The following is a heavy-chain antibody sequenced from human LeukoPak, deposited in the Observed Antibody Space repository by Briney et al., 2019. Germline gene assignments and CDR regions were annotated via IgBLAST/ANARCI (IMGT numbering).Heavy chain of an antibody. CDR1: GFTFSTYG. D-gene: IGHD6-13*01. CDR3: AKDMRTTSWYGIDY. J-gene: IGHJ4*02. V-gene: IGHV3-30*18. Sequence: PGRSLRLSCTASGFTFSTYGMPWVRQAPGKGLEWVAVISYDGNNKYYADSMKGRFTISRDNSKNTLYLQMSSLRAEVTAVYYCAKDMRTTSWYGIDYWGQGTLVTVSS. CDR2: ISYDGNNK.